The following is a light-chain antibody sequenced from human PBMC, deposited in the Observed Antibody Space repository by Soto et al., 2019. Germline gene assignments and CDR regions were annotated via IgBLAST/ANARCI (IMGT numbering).Light chain of an antibody. J-gene: IGLJ3*02. V-gene: IGLV2-23*01. CDR1: SSDVGSYNA. CDR3: CSYAGSGAWV. Sequence: SALTQPASVSGSPGQSITISCTGSSSDVGSYNAVSWYQQHPGKAPKLMIYEGNKRPSGVSNRFSGSKSGNTASLTISGLQAEDEAAYYCCSYAGSGAWVFGGGTKLTVL. CDR2: EGN.